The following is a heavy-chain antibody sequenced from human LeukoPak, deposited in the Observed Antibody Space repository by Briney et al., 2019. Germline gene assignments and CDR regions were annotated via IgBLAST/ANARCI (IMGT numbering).Heavy chain of an antibody. V-gene: IGHV3-74*01. CDR3: ARVGGSPYFDY. CDR2: IGTDGSGT. Sequence: GGSLRLSCAASGFTFSTYWMHWVRQVPGKGLXWVSRIGTDGSGTSYADSVRGRFTISRDNAKNTLYLQMNSLRAEDTAVYYCARVGGSPYFDYWGQGSLVTVSS. D-gene: IGHD1-26*01. CDR1: GFTFSTYW. J-gene: IGHJ4*02.